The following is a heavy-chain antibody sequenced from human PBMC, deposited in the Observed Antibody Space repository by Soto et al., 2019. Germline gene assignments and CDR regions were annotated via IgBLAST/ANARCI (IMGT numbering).Heavy chain of an antibody. Sequence: SATLSLTCPVSGRSIISYYWSWIRQPPGKGLEWIGYIYYSGSTNYNPSLKSRVTISVDTSKNQFSLKLSSVTAADTAVYYCAREGRDGYNLDYYYYGMDVWGQGTTVT. V-gene: IGHV4-59*01. J-gene: IGHJ6*02. D-gene: IGHD5-12*01. CDR3: AREGRDGYNLDYYYYGMDV. CDR2: IYYSGST. CDR1: GRSIISYY.